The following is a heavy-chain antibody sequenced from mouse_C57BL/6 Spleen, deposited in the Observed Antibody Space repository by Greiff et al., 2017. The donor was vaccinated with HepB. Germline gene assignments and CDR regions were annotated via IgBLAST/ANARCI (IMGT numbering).Heavy chain of an antibody. V-gene: IGHV1-20*01. CDR1: GYSFTGYF. CDR2: INPYNGDT. CDR3: ARGGLLRYFDV. J-gene: IGHJ1*03. Sequence: EVQLQQSGPELVKPGDSVKISCKASGYSFTGYFMNWVMQSHGKSLEWIGRINPYNGDTFYNQKFKGKATLTVEKSSSTANMELRSLTYEDSAVYYCARGGLLRYFDVWGTGTTVTVSS. D-gene: IGHD1-1*01.